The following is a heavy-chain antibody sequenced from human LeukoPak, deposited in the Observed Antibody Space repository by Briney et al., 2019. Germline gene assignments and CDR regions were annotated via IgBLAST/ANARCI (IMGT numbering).Heavy chain of an antibody. D-gene: IGHD5-18*01. Sequence: TGGSLRLSCAASGFTFSSYSMNWVRQAPGKGLEWVSSISSSSSYIYYADSVKGRFTISRDNAKNSLYLQMNSLRAEDTAVYYCARDRLWLKDAFDIWGQGTMVTVSS. V-gene: IGHV3-21*01. J-gene: IGHJ3*02. CDR2: ISSSSSYI. CDR1: GFTFSSYS. CDR3: ARDRLWLKDAFDI.